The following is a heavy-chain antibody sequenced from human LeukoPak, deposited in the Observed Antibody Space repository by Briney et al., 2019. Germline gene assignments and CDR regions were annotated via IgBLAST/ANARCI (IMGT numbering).Heavy chain of an antibody. Sequence: SGTLSLTCVVSGGSVSSPWWWTWVRQPPGKGLEWIGSIYYSGSTYYNPSLKSRVTISVDTSKNQFSLKLSSVTAADTAVYYCARPRYYYDSSGPAFDIWGQGTMVTVSS. D-gene: IGHD3-22*01. CDR3: ARPRYYYDSSGPAFDI. J-gene: IGHJ3*02. V-gene: IGHV4-39*01. CDR2: IYYSGST. CDR1: GGSVSSPWW.